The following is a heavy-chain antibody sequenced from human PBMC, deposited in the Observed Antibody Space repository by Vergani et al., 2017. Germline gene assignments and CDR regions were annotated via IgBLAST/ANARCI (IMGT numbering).Heavy chain of an antibody. CDR2: IRSKAYGGTT. V-gene: IGHV3-49*04. CDR3: TRDRSPSPMVRGVTLYGMDV. Sequence: EVQLVESGGGLVQPGRSLRLSCTASGFTFGDYAMSWVRQAPGKGLEWVGFIRSKAYGGTTEYAASVKGRFTISRDDSKSIAYLQMNSLKTEDTAVYYCTRDRSPSPMVRGVTLYGMDVWGQGP. J-gene: IGHJ6*02. D-gene: IGHD3-10*01. CDR1: GFTFGDYA.